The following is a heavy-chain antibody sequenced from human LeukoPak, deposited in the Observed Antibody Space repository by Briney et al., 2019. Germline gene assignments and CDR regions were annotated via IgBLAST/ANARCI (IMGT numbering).Heavy chain of an antibody. CDR1: GFTFSGSW. CDR2: IIGDGSAT. Sequence: HPGGSLRLSCAASGFTFSGSWMHWVRQTPGKGLVWVSRIIGDGSATSYADSVKGRFTISRDNSKNTLYLQMNSLRADDTAVYYCARGSLGSTSSSDCCPFDYWGQGTLVTVSS. CDR3: ARGSLGSTSSSDCCPFDY. D-gene: IGHD2-2*01. V-gene: IGHV3-74*01. J-gene: IGHJ4*02.